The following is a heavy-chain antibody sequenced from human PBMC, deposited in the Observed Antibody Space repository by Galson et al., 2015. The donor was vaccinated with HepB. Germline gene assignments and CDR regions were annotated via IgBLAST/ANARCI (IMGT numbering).Heavy chain of an antibody. CDR1: GGTFSSYA. CDR2: IIPIFGTA. CDR3: ATEEGDYGDYYYGMDV. V-gene: IGHV1-69*13. Sequence: SVKVSCKASGGTFSSYAISWVRQAPGQGLEWMGGIIPIFGTANYAQKFQGRVTITADESTSTAYMELSSLRSEDTAVYYCATEEGDYGDYYYGMDVWGQGTTVTVSS. D-gene: IGHD4-17*01. J-gene: IGHJ6*02.